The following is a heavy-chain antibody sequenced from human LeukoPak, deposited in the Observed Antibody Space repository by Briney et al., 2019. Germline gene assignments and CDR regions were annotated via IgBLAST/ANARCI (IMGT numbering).Heavy chain of an antibody. CDR1: GYTFTSYY. V-gene: IGHV1-46*01. J-gene: IGHJ4*02. D-gene: IGHD3-10*01. Sequence: ASVKVSCKASGYTFTSYYMHWVRQAPGQGLEWMGIINPSGGSTSYAQKFQGRVTMTRDTSTSTVYMELSSLRSEDTAVYYCARGSELLWFGELLDYFDYWGQGTLVTVSS. CDR2: INPSGGST. CDR3: ARGSELLWFGELLDYFDY.